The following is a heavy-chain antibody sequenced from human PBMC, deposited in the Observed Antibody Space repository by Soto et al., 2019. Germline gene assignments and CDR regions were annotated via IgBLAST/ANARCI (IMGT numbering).Heavy chain of an antibody. Sequence: SETLSLTCTVSGGSISSYYWSWIRQPPGKGLEWIGYIYYSGSTNYNPSLKSRVTISVDTSKNQFSLKLSSVTAADTAVYYCARDLRSPSAFYGDYHPPVFRWFDPWGQGTLVTVSS. CDR2: IYYSGST. D-gene: IGHD4-17*01. CDR3: ARDLRSPSAFYGDYHPPVFRWFDP. CDR1: GGSISSYY. J-gene: IGHJ5*02. V-gene: IGHV4-59*01.